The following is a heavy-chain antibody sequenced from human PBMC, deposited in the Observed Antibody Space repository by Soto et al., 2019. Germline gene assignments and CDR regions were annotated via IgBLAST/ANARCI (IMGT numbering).Heavy chain of an antibody. V-gene: IGHV5-10-1*01. D-gene: IGHD6-13*01. J-gene: IGHJ4*02. CDR1: GYSFTSYW. CDR3: ARHNGAAAGYFDY. CDR2: IDPSDSYT. Sequence: GEPRKIYCKGSGYSFTSYWISWVRQMPGKGLEWMGRIDPSDSYTNYSPSFQGHVTISADKSISTAYLQWSSLKASDTAMYYCARHNGAAAGYFDYWGQGTLVTVSS.